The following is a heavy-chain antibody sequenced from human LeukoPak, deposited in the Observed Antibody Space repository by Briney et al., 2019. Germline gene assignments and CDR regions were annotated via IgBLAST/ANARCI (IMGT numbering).Heavy chain of an antibody. CDR3: ARGPAPLVVVPAAQLDI. V-gene: IGHV1-69*05. Sequence: GGSLRLSCAASGFTFSSYAISWVRQAPGQGLEWMGGIIPIFGTANYAQKFRGRVTITTDESTSTAYMELSSLRSEDTAVYYCARGPAPLVVVPAAQLDIWGQGTMVTVSS. J-gene: IGHJ3*02. D-gene: IGHD2-2*01. CDR1: GFTFSSYA. CDR2: IIPIFGTA.